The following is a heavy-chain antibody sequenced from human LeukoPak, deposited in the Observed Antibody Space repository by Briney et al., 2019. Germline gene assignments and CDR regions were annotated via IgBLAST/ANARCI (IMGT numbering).Heavy chain of an antibody. J-gene: IGHJ5*02. Sequence: SVTVSCTASGGTFSSYAISWVRQAPGQGLEWMGGIIPIFGTANYAQKFQGRVTITADESTSTAYMELSSLRSEDTAVYYCARDDRNWNDDETGFDPWGQGTLVTVSS. V-gene: IGHV1-69*13. CDR2: IIPIFGTA. CDR3: ARDDRNWNDDETGFDP. CDR1: GGTFSSYA. D-gene: IGHD1-1*01.